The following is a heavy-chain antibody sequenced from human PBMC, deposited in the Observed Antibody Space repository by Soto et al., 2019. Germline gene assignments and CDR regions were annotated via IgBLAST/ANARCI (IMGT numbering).Heavy chain of an antibody. D-gene: IGHD5-18*01. CDR3: ARGPGGYSYGSGIVGATYLDY. CDR2: ISYDGSNK. J-gene: IGHJ4*02. CDR1: GFTFSSYA. Sequence: GGSLRLSCAASGFTFSSYAMHWVRQAPGKGLEWVAVISYDGSNKYYADSVKGRFTISRDNSKNTLYLQMNSLRAEDTAVYYCARGPGGYSYGSGIVGATYLDYWGQGTLVTVSS. V-gene: IGHV3-30-3*01.